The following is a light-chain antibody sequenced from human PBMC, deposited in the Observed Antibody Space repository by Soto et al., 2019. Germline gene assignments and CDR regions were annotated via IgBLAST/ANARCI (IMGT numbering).Light chain of an antibody. CDR1: QTISSY. Sequence: TQTPSTLSASVGDEVTITCRASQTISSYLAWYQQKPGQAPRLLIYGASSRATVIPDRFSGSGSGTDFTLTISRLEPEDDGMYYCHQYGSSPPVSFGQGTRLEI. CDR2: GAS. V-gene: IGKV3-20*01. CDR3: HQYGSSPPVS. J-gene: IGKJ5*01.